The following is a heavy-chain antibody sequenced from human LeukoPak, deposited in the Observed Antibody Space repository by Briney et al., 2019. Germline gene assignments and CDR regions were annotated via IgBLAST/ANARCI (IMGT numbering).Heavy chain of an antibody. D-gene: IGHD6-19*01. CDR3: ARAIAVAGPYYFDY. V-gene: IGHV3-21*01. Sequence: PGGSLRLSCAASGFTFSDYTMNWVRQAPGKGLEWVSSIGSVTTYIYYADSLKGRFTISRDSAKNSLYLQMDSLRAEDTAIYFCARAIAVAGPYYFDYWGQGTLVTVSS. CDR2: IGSVTTYI. CDR1: GFTFSDYT. J-gene: IGHJ4*02.